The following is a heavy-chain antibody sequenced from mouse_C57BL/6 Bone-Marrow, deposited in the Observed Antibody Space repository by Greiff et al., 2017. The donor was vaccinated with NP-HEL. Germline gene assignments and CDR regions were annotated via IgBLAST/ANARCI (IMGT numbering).Heavy chain of an antibody. J-gene: IGHJ3*01. V-gene: IGHV8-8*01. CDR2: IWWDDDK. CDR1: GFSLSTFGMG. Sequence: QVTLKVCGPGILQPSQTLSLTCSFSGFSLSTFGMGVGWIRQPSGKGLVWLAHIWWDDDKDYNPALKSRLTISKDTSKTQVFLKIAKVDTADTATYYCARIGGADSSGYSFAYWGQGTLVTVSA. CDR3: ARIGGADSSGYSFAY. D-gene: IGHD3-2*02.